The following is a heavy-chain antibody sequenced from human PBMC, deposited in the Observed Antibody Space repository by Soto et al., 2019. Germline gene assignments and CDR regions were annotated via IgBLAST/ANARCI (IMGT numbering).Heavy chain of an antibody. D-gene: IGHD3-10*01. CDR2: ISAYNGNT. J-gene: IGHJ4*02. Sequence: QVQLVQSGAEVKKPGASVKVSCKASGYTFTSYGISWVRQAPGQGLEWMGWISAYNGNTNYAQKLQGRVTMTTDTSTSTAYRELRSLSFGGTAVYYWGRVSLITMFRGALSEYWGQGPLVTVSS. CDR1: GYTFTSYG. CDR3: GRVSLITMFRGALSEY. V-gene: IGHV1-18*01.